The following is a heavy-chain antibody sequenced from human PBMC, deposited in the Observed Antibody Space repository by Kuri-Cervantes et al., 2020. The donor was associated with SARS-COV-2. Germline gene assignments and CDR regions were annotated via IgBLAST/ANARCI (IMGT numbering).Heavy chain of an antibody. V-gene: IGHV1-18*01. Sequence: ASVKITCKASGYTFTSYGISWVRQDPGQRLEWMGWISAYKSNTTYAKNFQGRVTMTTDTSTMKAYMELRSLRSDDTAVYFCARIVALADPFDYWGQGTLVTVSS. CDR1: GYTFTSYG. CDR2: ISAYKSNT. D-gene: IGHD6-19*01. CDR3: ARIVALADPFDY. J-gene: IGHJ4*02.